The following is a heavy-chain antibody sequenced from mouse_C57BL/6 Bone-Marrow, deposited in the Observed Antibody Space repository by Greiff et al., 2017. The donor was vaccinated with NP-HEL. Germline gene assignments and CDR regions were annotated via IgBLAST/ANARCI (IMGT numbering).Heavy chain of an antibody. CDR1: GYSFTDYN. V-gene: IGHV1-39*01. Sequence: VQLKESGPELVKPGASVKISCKASGYSFTDYNMNWVKQSNGKSLEWIGVINPNYGTTSYNQKFKGKATLTVDQSSITAYMQRNILTSADSAVYYCASTMVTTGFAYWGQGTLVTVSA. CDR3: ASTMVTTGFAY. J-gene: IGHJ3*01. D-gene: IGHD2-2*01. CDR2: INPNYGTT.